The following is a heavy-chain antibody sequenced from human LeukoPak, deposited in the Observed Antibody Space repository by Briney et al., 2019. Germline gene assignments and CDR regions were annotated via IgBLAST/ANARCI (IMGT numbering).Heavy chain of an antibody. CDR1: GFTFSSYG. Sequence: GGSLRLSCAASGFTFSSYGMNWVRQAPEKGLEYISYISSSTSTIYYADSVKGRFTISRDNAKNSLFLQMNSLRAEDTAIYYCARHIGYSAWNPDYWGQGTLVTVSS. CDR2: ISSSTSTI. CDR3: ARHIGYSAWNPDY. D-gene: IGHD5-18*01. V-gene: IGHV3-48*01. J-gene: IGHJ4*02.